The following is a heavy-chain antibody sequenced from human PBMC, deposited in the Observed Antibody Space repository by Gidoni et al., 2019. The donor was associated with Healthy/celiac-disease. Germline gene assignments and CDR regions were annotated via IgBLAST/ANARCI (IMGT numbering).Heavy chain of an antibody. Sequence: EVQLLESGGGLVQPGGSLRLSCAASGFTFSSYAMSWVRQAPGKGLEWVSASSGSGGSTYYADSVKGRFTISRDNSKNTLYLQMNSLRAEDTAVYYCASQAGQTWTSYEFDYWGQGTLVTVSS. CDR2: SSGSGGST. CDR3: ASQAGQTWTSYEFDY. V-gene: IGHV3-23*01. D-gene: IGHD6-13*01. CDR1: GFTFSSYA. J-gene: IGHJ4*02.